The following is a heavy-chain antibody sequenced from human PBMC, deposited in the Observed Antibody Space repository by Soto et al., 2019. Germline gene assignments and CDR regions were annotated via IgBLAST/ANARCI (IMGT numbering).Heavy chain of an antibody. Sequence: PSETLSLTCTVSTGSISTYYWSWIRQPPGKGLEWIGYIYYSGSTNYNPSLKSRVTISVDTSKNQFSLKLSSVTAADTAVYYCASVTRTCISTSCYRYYYGMDVWGQGTTVTVSS. V-gene: IGHV4-59*01. CDR3: ASVTRTCISTSCYRYYYGMDV. D-gene: IGHD2-2*02. CDR1: TGSISTYY. CDR2: IYYSGST. J-gene: IGHJ6*02.